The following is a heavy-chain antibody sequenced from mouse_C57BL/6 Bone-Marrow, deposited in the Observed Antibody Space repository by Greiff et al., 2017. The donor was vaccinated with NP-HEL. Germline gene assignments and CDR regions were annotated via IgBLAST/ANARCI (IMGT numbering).Heavy chain of an antibody. J-gene: IGHJ3*01. CDR1: GFNIKDDY. CDR2: IDPENGDT. D-gene: IGHD1-1*01. Sequence: VQLQQSGAELVRPGASVKLSCTASGFNIKDDYMHWVKQRPEQGLEWIGWIDPENGDTEYASKFQGKAPITADTSSNTAYLQLSSRTSEYTAVYYCTTGFYYYGSSSWFAYWGQGTLVTVSA. CDR3: TTGFYYYGSSSWFAY. V-gene: IGHV14-4*01.